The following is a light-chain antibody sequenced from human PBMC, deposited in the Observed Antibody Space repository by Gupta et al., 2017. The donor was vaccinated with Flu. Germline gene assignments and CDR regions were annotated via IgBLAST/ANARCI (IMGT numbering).Light chain of an antibody. V-gene: IGKV3-20*01. CDR3: QQYGSSLWT. J-gene: IGKJ1*01. Sequence: EIVLMQSPGTLSLSPRERATLSCRASQSVSSSYLAWYQQKTGQAPRRLIYGASSRATGIPDRFSGSGSGTDFTLTISRLEPEDFAVYYCQQYGSSLWTFGQGTKVEIK. CDR2: GAS. CDR1: QSVSSSY.